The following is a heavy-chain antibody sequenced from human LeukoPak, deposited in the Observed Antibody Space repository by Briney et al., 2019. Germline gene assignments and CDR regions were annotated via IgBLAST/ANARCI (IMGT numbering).Heavy chain of an antibody. V-gene: IGHV3-74*01. CDR3: VSFYETY. CDR2: INSDGSWT. J-gene: IGHJ4*02. CDR1: GNYW. D-gene: IGHD2-2*01. Sequence: GGSLRLSCAASGNYWMHWVRQAPGKGLVWVSHINSDGSWTGYADSVKGRLTISKDNAKNTVYLQMNNLRAEDTAVYYCVSFYETYWGRGTLVTVSS.